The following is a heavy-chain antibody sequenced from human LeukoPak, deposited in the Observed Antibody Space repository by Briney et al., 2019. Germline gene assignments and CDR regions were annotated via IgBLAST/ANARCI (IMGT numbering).Heavy chain of an antibody. D-gene: IGHD3-10*01. V-gene: IGHV1-2*02. CDR3: ARDLFYSVSGTYYNVGRVFNY. CDR1: GFTFTGYY. J-gene: IGHJ4*02. CDR2: INPNSGGT. Sequence: ASVKVSCKASGFTFTGYYMHWVRQAPGQGLEWMGWINPNSGGTNYVQKFQGRVTMTRDTSITTAYMELTSLRSDDTAVYYCARDLFYSVSGTYYNVGRVFNYWGQGTLVTVSS.